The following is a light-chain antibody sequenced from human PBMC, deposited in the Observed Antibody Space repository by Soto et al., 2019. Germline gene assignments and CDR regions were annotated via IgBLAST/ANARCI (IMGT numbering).Light chain of an antibody. CDR1: TSNIGSNY. J-gene: IGLJ1*01. V-gene: IGLV1-47*01. CDR2: RNN. Sequence: QSVLTQPPSVSGAPGQRVTISCSGSTSNIGSNYVYWYQQLPGTAPKLLIYRNNQRPSGVPDRFSGSKSGTSTSLAISGLRSDDEAYYFCATWDDSLNGFYVFGTGTKVTVL. CDR3: ATWDDSLNGFYV.